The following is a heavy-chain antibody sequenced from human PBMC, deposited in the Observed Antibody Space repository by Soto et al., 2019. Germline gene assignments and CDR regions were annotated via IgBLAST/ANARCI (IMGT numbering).Heavy chain of an antibody. J-gene: IGHJ6*02. CDR3: ARDQSPSSGWPGMDV. D-gene: IGHD6-19*01. CDR1: GYTFTDYY. CDR2: INPNSGGT. V-gene: IGHV1-2*02. Sequence: ASVKLSCKASGYTFTDYYMHWGRQAPGQGLEWMGWINPNSGGTNYAQKSQGRVTMTRDTSISTAYMELNRLRSDDTAVYYCARDQSPSSGWPGMDVWGQGTTVTVSS.